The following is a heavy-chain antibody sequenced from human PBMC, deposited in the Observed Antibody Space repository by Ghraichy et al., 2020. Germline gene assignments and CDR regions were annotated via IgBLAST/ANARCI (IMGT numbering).Heavy chain of an antibody. Sequence: GESLNISCKGSGYSFTSYWIGWVRQMPGKGLEWMGIIYPGDSDIKYSPSFQGQVTISADKSINTAFLQWSSLKASDTAMYYCATLFTGGRENWFDPWGQGTLVTVSS. CDR1: GYSFTSYW. D-gene: IGHD3-16*01. V-gene: IGHV5-51*01. CDR2: IYPGDSDI. J-gene: IGHJ5*02. CDR3: ATLFTGGRENWFDP.